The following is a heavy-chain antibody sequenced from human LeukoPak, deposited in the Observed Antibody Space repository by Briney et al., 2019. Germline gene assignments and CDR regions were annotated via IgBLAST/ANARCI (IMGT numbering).Heavy chain of an antibody. Sequence: PGGSLRLSCAASGFTFSSYAVSWVRQAPGKGLEWVSAISGSGGSTYYADSVKGRFTISRDNSKNTLYLQMNSLRAEDTAVYYCAKVGLDCGGDCYVFDYWGQGTLVTVSS. CDR3: AKVGLDCGGDCYVFDY. D-gene: IGHD2-21*02. J-gene: IGHJ4*02. CDR1: GFTFSSYA. V-gene: IGHV3-23*01. CDR2: ISGSGGST.